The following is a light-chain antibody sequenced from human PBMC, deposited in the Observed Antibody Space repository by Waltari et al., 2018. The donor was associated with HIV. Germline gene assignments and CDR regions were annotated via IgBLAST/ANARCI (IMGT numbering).Light chain of an antibody. CDR1: SSNIANNY. CDR2: DNN. J-gene: IGLJ3*02. CDR3: ATWDSSLTTVV. Sequence: QSVLTQPPSVSAAPGQKVTLSCSGDSSNIANNYVSWYRQLPGTAPKLLIYDNNKRPSGISDRFSGSKSGTSATLGISGLQTGDEADYYCATWDSSLTTVVFGGGTKVTVL. V-gene: IGLV1-51*01.